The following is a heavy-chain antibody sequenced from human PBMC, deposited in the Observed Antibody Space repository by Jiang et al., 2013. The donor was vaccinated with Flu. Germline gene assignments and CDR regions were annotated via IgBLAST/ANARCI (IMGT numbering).Heavy chain of an antibody. CDR2: TIPMFGIT. V-gene: IGHV1-69*09. CDR3: ARESLLEDIVANARAVSYGLDV. D-gene: IGHD2-15*01. Sequence: VQLVESGGELRKPGSSVTVSCKASGGTFTDYGINWVRRAPGQGLEWMGRTIPMFGITKYAPKFQGRVTFTADKGANTAYMELSSLRSHDTAVYYCARESLLEDIVANARAVSYGLDVWGQGTTVTVSS. CDR1: GGTFTDYG. J-gene: IGHJ6*02.